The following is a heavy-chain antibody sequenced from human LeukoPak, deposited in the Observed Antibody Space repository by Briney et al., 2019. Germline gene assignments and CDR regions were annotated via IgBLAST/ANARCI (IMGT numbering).Heavy chain of an antibody. V-gene: IGHV1-8*01. Sequence: ASVKVSCKASGYTFTSYDINWVRQATGQGLEWMGWMNPNSGNPGYAQKFQGRVTMTRNTSISTAYMELSSLRSEDTAVYHCARGLEVAALFLGYWGQGTLVTVSS. CDR1: GYTFTSYD. D-gene: IGHD2-15*01. J-gene: IGHJ4*02. CDR3: ARGLEVAALFLGY. CDR2: MNPNSGNP.